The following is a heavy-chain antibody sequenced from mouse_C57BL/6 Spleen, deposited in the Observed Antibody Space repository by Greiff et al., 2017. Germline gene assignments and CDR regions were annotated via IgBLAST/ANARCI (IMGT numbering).Heavy chain of an antibody. V-gene: IGHV1-64*01. D-gene: IGHD1-1*01. CDR1: GYTFTSYW. J-gene: IGHJ2*01. CDR3: ASSGDYYCSRDY. CDR2: IHPNSGST. Sequence: QVQLQQPGAELVKPGASVKLSCKASGYTFTSYWMHWVKQRPGQGLEWIGMIHPNSGSTNYNEKFKSKATLTVDKSSSTAYMQLSSLTSEDSAVYYCASSGDYYCSRDYWGQGTTLTVSS.